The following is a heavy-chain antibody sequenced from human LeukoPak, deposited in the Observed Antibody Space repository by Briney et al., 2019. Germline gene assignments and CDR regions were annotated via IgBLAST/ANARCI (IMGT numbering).Heavy chain of an antibody. Sequence: GGSLRLSCAASGFTFDDYAMHWVRHAPGKGLEWVSGISWNSGSIGYADSVKGRFTISRDNAKNSLYLQMNSLRAEDTALYYCARVSYARGYYYYYMDVWGKGTTVTVSS. V-gene: IGHV3-9*01. D-gene: IGHD3-16*01. CDR3: ARVSYARGYYYYYMDV. CDR1: GFTFDDYA. CDR2: ISWNSGSI. J-gene: IGHJ6*03.